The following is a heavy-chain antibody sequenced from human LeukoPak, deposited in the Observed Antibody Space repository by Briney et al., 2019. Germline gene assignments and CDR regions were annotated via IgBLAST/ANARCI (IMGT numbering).Heavy chain of an antibody. CDR2: ISSSSSYI. J-gene: IGHJ4*02. D-gene: IGHD2-8*02. V-gene: IGHV3-21*01. Sequence: GGSLRLSCAASGFTFSNYNMNWVRQAPGKGLEWVSSISSSSSYIYYADSVKGRFTISRDNTKNSLYLHMNILRAEDTAVYYCARDSPYGTAGYWGQGTLVTVSS. CDR1: GFTFSNYN. CDR3: ARDSPYGTAGY.